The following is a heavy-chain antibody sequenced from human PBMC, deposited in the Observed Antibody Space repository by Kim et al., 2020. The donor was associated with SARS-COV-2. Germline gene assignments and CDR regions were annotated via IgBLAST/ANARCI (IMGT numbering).Heavy chain of an antibody. J-gene: IGHJ4*02. CDR3: ARVSCSGGSCYLWDY. D-gene: IGHD2-15*01. V-gene: IGHV4-4*02. Sequence: PSLKSRVTISVDKSKNQFSLKLSSVTAADTAVYYCARVSCSGGSCYLWDYWGQGTLVTVSS.